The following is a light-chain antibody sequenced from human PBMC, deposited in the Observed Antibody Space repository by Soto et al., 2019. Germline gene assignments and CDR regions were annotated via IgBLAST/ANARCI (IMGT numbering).Light chain of an antibody. CDR2: LNSDGSH. CDR3: QTWGTGTWV. V-gene: IGLV4-69*01. CDR1: SKNSSYA. J-gene: IGLJ3*02. Sequence: QPVLTQSPSASASLGASVKLTCTLSSKNSSYAIAWHQQQPEKGPRYLMKLNSDGSHSKGDGIPDRFSGSSSGAERYLTISSLQSEDEADYYCQTWGTGTWVFGGGTKLTVL.